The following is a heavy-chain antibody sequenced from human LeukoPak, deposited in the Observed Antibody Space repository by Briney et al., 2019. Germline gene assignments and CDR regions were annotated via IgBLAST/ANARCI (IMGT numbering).Heavy chain of an antibody. J-gene: IGHJ4*02. Sequence: PGGSLRLSCTASGFTFGDYAMSWFRQAPGKGLEWVGFIRSKAYGGTTEYAASVKGRFTISRDDSKSIAYLQMNSLKTEDTAVYYCTREGGYCSGGTCYSEPFDYWGQGTLVTVSS. V-gene: IGHV3-49*03. CDR3: TREGGYCSGGTCYSEPFDY. CDR2: IRSKAYGGTT. CDR1: GFTFGDYA. D-gene: IGHD2-15*01.